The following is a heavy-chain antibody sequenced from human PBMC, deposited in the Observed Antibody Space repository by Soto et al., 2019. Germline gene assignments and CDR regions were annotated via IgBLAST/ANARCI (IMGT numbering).Heavy chain of an antibody. D-gene: IGHD4-17*01. J-gene: IGHJ4*02. CDR3: ATRTVTTSPPRY. CDR1: GGSFSGYY. V-gene: IGHV4-34*01. Sequence: PSETLSLTGAVYGGSFSGYYWSWIRQPPGKGLEWIGEINHSGSTNYNPSLKSRVTISVDTSKNQFSLKLSSVTAADTAVYYCATRTVTTSPPRYWGQGTLVTVSS. CDR2: INHSGST.